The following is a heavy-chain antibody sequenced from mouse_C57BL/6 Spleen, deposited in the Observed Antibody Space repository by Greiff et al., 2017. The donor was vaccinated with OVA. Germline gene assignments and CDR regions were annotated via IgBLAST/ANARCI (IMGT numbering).Heavy chain of an antibody. D-gene: IGHD2-2*01. J-gene: IGHJ4*01. Sequence: VQLQQSGPELVKPGASVKISCKASGYTFTDYYMNWVKQSHGKSLEWIGDINPNNGGTSYNQKFKGKATLTVDKSSSTAYMELRSLTSEDSAVYYCARGGYGYDYAMDYWGQGTSVTVSS. CDR3: ARGGYGYDYAMDY. CDR1: GYTFTDYY. V-gene: IGHV1-26*01. CDR2: INPNNGGT.